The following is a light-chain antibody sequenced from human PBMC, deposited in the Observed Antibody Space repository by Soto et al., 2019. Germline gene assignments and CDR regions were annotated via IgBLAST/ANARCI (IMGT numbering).Light chain of an antibody. Sequence: EIVLTQSPATLSLSPGDTATLSCRASQSVSTYLAWYRQKPGQAPRLLIYDASNRATGVPARFSGSGSGTDFTLTISSLEPEDFAVYYCQQRSHGFTFGPGTKVDI. CDR2: DAS. CDR3: QQRSHGFT. J-gene: IGKJ3*01. CDR1: QSVSTY. V-gene: IGKV3-11*01.